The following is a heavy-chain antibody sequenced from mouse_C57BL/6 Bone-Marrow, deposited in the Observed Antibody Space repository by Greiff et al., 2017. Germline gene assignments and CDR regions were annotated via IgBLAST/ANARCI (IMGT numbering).Heavy chain of an antibody. Sequence: QVQLQQPGAALVKPGASVKLSCKASGYTFTSYWMHWVKQRPGQGLEWIGMIHPNSGSTNYNEKFKSKATLTVDKSSSTAYLQLSSLTSDDSAVYYCANGYGNSYGFAYRGQGTLVPVSA. CDR3: ANGYGNSYGFAY. CDR2: IHPNSGST. D-gene: IGHD1-1*01. V-gene: IGHV1-64*01. J-gene: IGHJ3*01. CDR1: GYTFTSYW.